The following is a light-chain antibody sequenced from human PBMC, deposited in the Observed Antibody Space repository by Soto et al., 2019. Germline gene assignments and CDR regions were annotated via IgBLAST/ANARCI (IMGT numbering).Light chain of an antibody. CDR3: QQYTNTNNTWM. Sequence: GDRVTITCRSSQTITTWMAWYQQKPGKAPKLLVYDASTLQSGVATRFSGSGSGTEFTLIISGLQPEDSATYYCQQYTNTNNTWMFGQGTKVDNK. V-gene: IGKV1-5*01. J-gene: IGKJ1*01. CDR1: QTITTW. CDR2: DAS.